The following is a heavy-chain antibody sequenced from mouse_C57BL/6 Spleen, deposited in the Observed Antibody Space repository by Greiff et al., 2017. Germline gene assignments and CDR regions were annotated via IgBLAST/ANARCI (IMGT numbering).Heavy chain of an antibody. J-gene: IGHJ2*01. Sequence: VQLQQPGAELVRPGSSVKLSCKASGYTFTSYWMHWVKQRPIQGLEWIGNIDPSDSETHYNQKFKDKATLTVDKSSSTAYMQLSSLTSEDSAVYYCARDYYPYYFDYWGQGTTLTVSS. CDR1: GYTFTSYW. CDR3: ARDYYPYYFDY. V-gene: IGHV1-52*01. D-gene: IGHD1-1*01. CDR2: IDPSDSET.